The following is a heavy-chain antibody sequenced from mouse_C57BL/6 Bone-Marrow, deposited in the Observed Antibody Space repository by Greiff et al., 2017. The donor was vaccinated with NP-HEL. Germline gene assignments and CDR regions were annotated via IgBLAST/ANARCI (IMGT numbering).Heavy chain of an antibody. CDR1: GFNIKDDY. Sequence: VQLQQSGAELVRPGASVKLSCTASGFNIKDDYMHWVKQRPEQGLEWIGWIDPENGDTEYASKFQGKATITADTSSNTAYLQLSSLTSEDTAVYYCTTFYEPFDYWGQGTTLTVSS. CDR3: TTFYEPFDY. J-gene: IGHJ2*01. D-gene: IGHD2-3*01. V-gene: IGHV14-4*01. CDR2: IDPENGDT.